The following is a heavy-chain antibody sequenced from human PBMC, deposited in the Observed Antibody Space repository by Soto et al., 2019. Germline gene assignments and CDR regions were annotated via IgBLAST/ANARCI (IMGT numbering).Heavy chain of an antibody. Sequence: EQLQESGPGLVKPSETLPLTCTVSGGSISSDSWSWIRQPDGKGLEWIGRVYASGCTSYNPSLKSRVTMSVVTSKNPFSLKLSAVTAADAAVYFCARDLVVGATPGDYWAQGILVTVSS. CDR2: VYASGCT. J-gene: IGHJ4*02. D-gene: IGHD1-26*01. CDR1: GGSISSDS. V-gene: IGHV4-4*07. CDR3: ARDLVVGATPGDY.